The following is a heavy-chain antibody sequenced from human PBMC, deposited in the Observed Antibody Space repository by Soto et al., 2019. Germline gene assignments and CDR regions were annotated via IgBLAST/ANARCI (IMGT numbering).Heavy chain of an antibody. D-gene: IGHD4-4*01. V-gene: IGHV3-30-3*01. CDR2: ISYDGSNK. CDR3: ARPLWSADYNGGDFDL. Sequence: QVQLVESGGGVVQPGRSLRLSCAASGFTFSSYAMHWVRQAPGKGLEWVAVISYDGSNKYYADSVKGRFTISRDNSKNTLDLPMSSLRAEDTAVYYCARPLWSADYNGGDFDLWGRGTLVTVSS. J-gene: IGHJ2*01. CDR1: GFTFSSYA.